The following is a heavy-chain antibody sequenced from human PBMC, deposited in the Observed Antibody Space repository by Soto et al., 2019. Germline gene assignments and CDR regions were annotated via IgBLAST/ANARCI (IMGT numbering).Heavy chain of an antibody. V-gene: IGHV3-30-3*01. Sequence: QVQLVESGGGVVQPGRSLRLSCAASGFTFSSYAMHWVRQAPGKGLEWVAVISYDGSNKYYADSVKGRFTISRDNSKNPLYLQMNSLRAEDTAVYYCAREVIVVVTAPAFDIWGQGTMVTVSS. J-gene: IGHJ3*02. CDR2: ISYDGSNK. CDR1: GFTFSSYA. CDR3: AREVIVVVTAPAFDI. D-gene: IGHD2-21*02.